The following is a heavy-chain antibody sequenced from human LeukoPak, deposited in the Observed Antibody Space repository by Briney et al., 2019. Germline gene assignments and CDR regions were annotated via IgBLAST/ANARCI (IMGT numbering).Heavy chain of an antibody. J-gene: IGHJ4*02. CDR2: IGSSSSYI. CDR1: GFTFSSYS. D-gene: IGHD6-25*01. CDR3: ASTPGGVQRYFDY. Sequence: GGSLRLSCAASGFTFSSYSMNWVRQAPGKGLEWVSSIGSSSSYIYYADSVKGRFTISRDNAKNSLYLQMNSLRAEDTAVYYCASTPGGVQRYFDYWGQGTLVTVSS. V-gene: IGHV3-21*01.